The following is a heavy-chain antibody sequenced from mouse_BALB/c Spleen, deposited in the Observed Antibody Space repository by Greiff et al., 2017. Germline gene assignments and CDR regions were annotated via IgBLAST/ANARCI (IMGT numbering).Heavy chain of an antibody. CDR1: GYTFTSYY. V-gene: IGHV1S56*01. CDR2: IYPGNVNT. J-gene: IGHJ4*01. Sequence: QVQLKQSGPELVKPGASVRISCKASGYTFTSYYIHWVKQRPGQGLEWIGWIYPGNVNTKYNEKFKGKATLTADKSSSTAYMQLSSLTSEDSAVYFCARVPYYGYDYAMDYWGQGTSVTVSS. CDR3: ARVPYYGYDYAMDY. D-gene: IGHD1-2*01.